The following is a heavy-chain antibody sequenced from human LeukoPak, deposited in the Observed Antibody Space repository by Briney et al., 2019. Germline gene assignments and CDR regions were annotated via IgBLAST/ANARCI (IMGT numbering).Heavy chain of an antibody. CDR3: ARAKNYDFWSGPNSTPNDY. V-gene: IGHV1-18*01. CDR1: GYTFTSYG. J-gene: IGHJ4*02. Sequence: ASVNVSCTASGYTFTSYGISWVRQAPGQGLEWMGWISAYNGNTNYAQKLQGRVTMTTDTSTSTAYMELRSLRSDDTAVYYCARAKNYDFWSGPNSTPNDYWGQGTLVTVSS. CDR2: ISAYNGNT. D-gene: IGHD3-3*01.